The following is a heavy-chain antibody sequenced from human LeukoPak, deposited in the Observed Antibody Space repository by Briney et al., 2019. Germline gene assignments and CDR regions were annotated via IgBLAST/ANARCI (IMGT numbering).Heavy chain of an antibody. CDR2: ISWNSGSI. V-gene: IGHV3-9*03. CDR1: GFTFEDYA. J-gene: IGHJ4*02. CDR3: AKGAIEYSSTQYDY. D-gene: IGHD6-6*01. Sequence: GGSLRLSCAASGFTFEDYAMHWVRQAPGKGLEWVSGISWNSGSIGYADSVKGRFTISRDNAKNSLYLQMNSLRAEDMALYYCAKGAIEYSSTQYDYWGQGTLVTVSS.